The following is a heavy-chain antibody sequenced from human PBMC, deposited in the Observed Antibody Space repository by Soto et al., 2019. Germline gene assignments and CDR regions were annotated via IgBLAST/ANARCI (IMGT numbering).Heavy chain of an antibody. CDR3: ARVTTMVRGAGASTGYGMDV. J-gene: IGHJ6*02. V-gene: IGHV1-46*01. D-gene: IGHD3-10*01. CDR2: INPSGGST. CDR1: GYTFTSYY. Sequence: ASVKVSCKASGYTFTSYYMHWVRQAPGQGLEWMGIINPSGGSTSYAQKFQGRVTMTRDTSTSTVYMELSSLRSEDTAVYYCARVTTMVRGAGASTGYGMDVWGQGTTVTVSS.